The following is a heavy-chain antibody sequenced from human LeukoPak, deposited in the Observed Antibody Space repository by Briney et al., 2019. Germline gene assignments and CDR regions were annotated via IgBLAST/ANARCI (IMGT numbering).Heavy chain of an antibody. Sequence: SETLSLTCTVSGVSISSYYWSWIRQPPGKGLEWIGYIYYSGSTNYNPSLKSRVTISVDTSKNQFSLKLSSVTAADTAVYYCARGEIAAAPLGYFQHWGQGTLVTVSS. V-gene: IGHV4-59*01. CDR2: IYYSGST. CDR1: GVSISSYY. D-gene: IGHD6-13*01. J-gene: IGHJ1*01. CDR3: ARGEIAAAPLGYFQH.